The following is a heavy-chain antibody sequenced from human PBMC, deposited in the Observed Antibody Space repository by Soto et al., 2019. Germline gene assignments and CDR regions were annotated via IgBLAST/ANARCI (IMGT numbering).Heavy chain of an antibody. CDR3: ARRYGSCFDY. V-gene: IGHV4-59*08. J-gene: IGHJ4*02. Sequence: SETLSLTCTVSGDSITSYNWNWLRQPPGKALEWIGYVYSSGSTNYNPSLKSRVTISVDTSRNQFSLKLSSVTAADTAVYYCARRYGSCFDYWGQGTRVTVS. CDR1: GDSITSYN. CDR2: VYSSGST. D-gene: IGHD6-6*01.